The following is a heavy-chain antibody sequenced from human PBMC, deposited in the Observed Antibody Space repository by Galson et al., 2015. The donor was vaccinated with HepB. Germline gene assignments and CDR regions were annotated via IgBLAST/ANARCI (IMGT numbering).Heavy chain of an antibody. Sequence: SVKVSCKASGGTFSSYAISWVRQAPGQGLEWMGGIIPILGTANYAQKFQGRVTITADESTSTAYMELSSLRSEDTAVYHCARVWLQSYGSDAFDIWGQGTMVTVSS. CDR2: IIPILGTA. D-gene: IGHD5-24*01. V-gene: IGHV1-69*13. J-gene: IGHJ3*02. CDR1: GGTFSSYA. CDR3: ARVWLQSYGSDAFDI.